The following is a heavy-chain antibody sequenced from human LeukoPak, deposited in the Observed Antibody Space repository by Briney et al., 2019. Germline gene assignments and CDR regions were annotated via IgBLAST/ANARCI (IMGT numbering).Heavy chain of an antibody. CDR2: IYTSGST. J-gene: IGHJ4*02. CDR1: GGSLSSSSYY. V-gene: IGHV4-39*07. D-gene: IGHD6-13*01. CDR3: ARVVSDPSKAAAGTN. Sequence: PSETLSLTCTVSGGSLSSSSYYWGWIRQPPGKGLEWIGRIYTSGSTNYNPSLKSRVTISVDTSKNQFSLKLSSVTAADTAVYYCARVVSDPSKAAAGTNWGQGTLVTVSS.